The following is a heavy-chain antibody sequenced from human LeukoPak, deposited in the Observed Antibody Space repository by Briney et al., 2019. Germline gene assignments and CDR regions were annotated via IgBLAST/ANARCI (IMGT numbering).Heavy chain of an antibody. D-gene: IGHD3-16*01. J-gene: IGHJ3*02. CDR1: GFTFSSYG. CDR2: IGYDGSNK. Sequence: GRSLRLSCAASGFTFSSYGMHWVRQAPGKGLEWVAVIGYDGSNKYYADSVKGRFTISRDNSKNTLYLQMNSLRAEDTAVYYCARGGDAFDIWGQGTMVTVSS. V-gene: IGHV3-33*01. CDR3: ARGGDAFDI.